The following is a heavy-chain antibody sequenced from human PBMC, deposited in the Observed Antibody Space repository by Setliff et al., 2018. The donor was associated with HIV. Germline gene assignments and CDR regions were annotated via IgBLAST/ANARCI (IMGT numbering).Heavy chain of an antibody. CDR1: GGSISSHY. D-gene: IGHD3-10*01. J-gene: IGHJ6*03. V-gene: IGHV4-59*11. CDR2: IYYSGST. Sequence: SETLSLTCTVSGGSISSHYWSWIRQPPGKGLEWIGYIYYSGSTNYNPSLKSRVTISVDTSKNQFSLKLSSVTAADTAVYYCARDGPLEGSYRYYYYYMDIWGKGTTVTVSS. CDR3: ARDGPLEGSYRYYYYYMDI.